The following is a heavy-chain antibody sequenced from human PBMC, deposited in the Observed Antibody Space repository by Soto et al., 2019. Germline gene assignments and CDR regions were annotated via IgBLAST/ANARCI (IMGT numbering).Heavy chain of an antibody. D-gene: IGHD2-8*02. Sequence: GESLKISSQSSGYSFSNFWIAWVRQMPGEGLEWLGIIYPDDSDTRYSPSFLGQVTISADKSIKTPYLQWSSLKASDTAIYFCASSVLVTSTMNYFDLWGQGTLVTVSS. CDR2: IYPDDSDT. V-gene: IGHV5-51*01. J-gene: IGHJ4*02. CDR3: ASSVLVTSTMNYFDL. CDR1: GYSFSNFW.